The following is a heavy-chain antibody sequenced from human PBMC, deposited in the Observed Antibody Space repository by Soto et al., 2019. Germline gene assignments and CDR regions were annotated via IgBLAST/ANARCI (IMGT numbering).Heavy chain of an antibody. CDR3: ASGLGLLSGQYYFDY. V-gene: IGHV4-4*02. CDR2: IYHSGST. Sequence: SETLSLTCAVSGGSISSSNWWSWVRQPPGKGLEWIGEIYHSGSTNYNPSLKSRVTISVDKSKNQFSLKLSSVTAADTAVYYCASGLGLLSGQYYFDYWGQGTLVTVSS. J-gene: IGHJ4*02. CDR1: GGSISSSNW. D-gene: IGHD2-15*01.